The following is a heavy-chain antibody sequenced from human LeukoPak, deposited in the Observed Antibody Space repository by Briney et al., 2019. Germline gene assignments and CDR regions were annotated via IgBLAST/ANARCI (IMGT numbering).Heavy chain of an antibody. J-gene: IGHJ4*02. CDR2: IYPSVDRT. CDR3: AREEEGGTFDY. Sequence: GASVKVSCKASGYTFTSYYIHWVRQAPGQGLEWMGIIYPSVDRTSYAQKFQDRLTMTMDTSTSTVYMELSSRKDEDTAVYYCAREEEGGTFDYWGQGTLVTVYS. V-gene: IGHV1-46*01. CDR1: GYTFTSYY. D-gene: IGHD3-16*01.